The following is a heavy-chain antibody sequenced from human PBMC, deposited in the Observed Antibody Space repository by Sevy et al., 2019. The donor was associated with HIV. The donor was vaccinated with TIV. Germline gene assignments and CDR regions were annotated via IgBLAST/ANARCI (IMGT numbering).Heavy chain of an antibody. CDR2: ISGSGGST. CDR3: XXXXXXXXXXATSFDY. V-gene: IGHV3-23*01. CDR1: GFTFSSYA. Sequence: GESLKISCAASGFTFSSYAMSWVRQAPGKGLEWVSAISGSGGSTYYADSVKGWFTISRDNSKNTLYLQMNSLRAEDXXXXXXXXXXXXXXXXATSFDYWGQGTLVTVSS. D-gene: IGHD1-1*01. J-gene: IGHJ4*02.